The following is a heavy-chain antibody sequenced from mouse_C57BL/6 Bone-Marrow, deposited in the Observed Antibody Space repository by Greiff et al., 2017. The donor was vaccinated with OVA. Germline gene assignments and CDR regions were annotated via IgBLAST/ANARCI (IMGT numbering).Heavy chain of an antibody. D-gene: IGHD1-1*01. J-gene: IGHJ3*01. CDR3: ASQTTVVPFAY. CDR2: ISNGGGST. Sequence: EVQGVESGGGLVQPGGSLNLSCAASGFTFSDYYMYWVRQTQEKRLEWVAYISNGGGSTSYPDTVKGRVTISRDNAKNTLYLQRSRLKSEDTAMYYWASQTTVVPFAYWGQGTRVTVSA. V-gene: IGHV5-12*01. CDR1: GFTFSDYY.